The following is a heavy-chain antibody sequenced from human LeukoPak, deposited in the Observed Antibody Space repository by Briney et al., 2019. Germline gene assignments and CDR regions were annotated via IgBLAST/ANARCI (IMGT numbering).Heavy chain of an antibody. Sequence: PGGSLRLSCAASGFTFSTYSMNWVRQAPGKGLKWVSSISSSSSYIYYADSVRGRFTISRDNAKKSLYLQMNSLRAEDTAVYYCARDLITMVRGVMGYWGQGTLVTVSS. D-gene: IGHD3-10*01. CDR1: GFTFSTYS. J-gene: IGHJ4*02. CDR2: ISSSSSYI. CDR3: ARDLITMVRGVMGY. V-gene: IGHV3-21*01.